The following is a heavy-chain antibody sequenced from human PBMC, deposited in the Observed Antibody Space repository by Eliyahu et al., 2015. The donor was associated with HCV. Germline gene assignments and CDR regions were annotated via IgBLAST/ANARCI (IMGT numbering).Heavy chain of an antibody. CDR1: GFTFNSXA. D-gene: IGHD2-8*01. Sequence: EVQLVESGGGLVKPGGSLXLSCXASGFTFNSXAXXWXRQAPGKGLXWVSSISTTATYIYYANSVTGRFTISRDNAKNSLDLQMNSLRAEDTAVYYCARGGLGTKKPGWFDRWGQGILVTVSS. V-gene: IGHV3-21*02. CDR2: ISTTATYI. J-gene: IGHJ5*02. CDR3: ARGGLGTKKPGWFDR.